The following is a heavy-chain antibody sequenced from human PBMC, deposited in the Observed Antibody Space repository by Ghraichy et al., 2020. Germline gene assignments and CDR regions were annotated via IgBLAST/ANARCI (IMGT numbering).Heavy chain of an antibody. CDR1: GFTFSSYW. Sequence: GGSLRLSCAASGFTFSSYWMHWVRQAPGKGLVWVSRINSDGSSTSYADSVKGRFTISRDNAKNTLYLQMNSLRAEDTAVYYCARDGLYYDFWSGYYGPYYYGMDVWGQGTTVTVSS. D-gene: IGHD3-3*01. V-gene: IGHV3-74*01. J-gene: IGHJ6*02. CDR2: INSDGSST. CDR3: ARDGLYYDFWSGYYGPYYYGMDV.